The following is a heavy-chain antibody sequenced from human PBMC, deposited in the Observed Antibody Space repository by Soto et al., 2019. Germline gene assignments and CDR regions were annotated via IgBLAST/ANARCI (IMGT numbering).Heavy chain of an antibody. CDR1: GAPITWGDYS. CDR2: IYYSGST. D-gene: IGHD2-21*02. V-gene: IGHV4-61*08. Sequence: PSETLSLTCAISGAPITWGDYSWNWIRQPPGKGLEWIGYIYYSGSTNYNPSLKSRVTISVDTSKNQFSLKLSSVTAADTAVYYCARLAYCGGDCYSGSYYYYGMDVWGQGTTVTVSS. CDR3: ARLAYCGGDCYSGSYYYYGMDV. J-gene: IGHJ6*02.